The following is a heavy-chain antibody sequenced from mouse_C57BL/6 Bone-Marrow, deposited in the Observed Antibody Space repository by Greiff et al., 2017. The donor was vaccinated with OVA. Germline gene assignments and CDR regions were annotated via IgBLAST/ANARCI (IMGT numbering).Heavy chain of an antibody. Sequence: EVQLQQSGAELVKPGASVKLSCTASGFNIKDYYMHWVKQRTEQGLEWIGRIDPEDGETKYAPKFQGKATITADTSSNTAYQQLSSLTAEDTAVYYGASYYGNYLRYWYLDVWGTGTTVTVSS. J-gene: IGHJ1*03. D-gene: IGHD2-1*01. CDR2: IDPEDGET. CDR3: ASYYGNYLRYWYLDV. CDR1: GFNIKDYY. V-gene: IGHV14-2*01.